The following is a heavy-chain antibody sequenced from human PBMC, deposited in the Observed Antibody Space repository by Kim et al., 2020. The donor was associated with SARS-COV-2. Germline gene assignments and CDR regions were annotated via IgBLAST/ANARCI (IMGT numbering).Heavy chain of an antibody. CDR3: ARQLHYSDIVVVVAATGGGDYFDY. V-gene: IGHV4-39*01. CDR2: IYYSGST. CDR1: GGSISSSSYY. Sequence: SETLSLTCTVSGGSISSSSYYWGWIRQPPGKGLEWIGSIYYSGSTYYNPSLKSRVTISVDTSKNQFSLKLSSVTAADTAVYYCARQLHYSDIVVVVAATGGGDYFDYWGQGTLVTVSS. J-gene: IGHJ4*02. D-gene: IGHD2-15*01.